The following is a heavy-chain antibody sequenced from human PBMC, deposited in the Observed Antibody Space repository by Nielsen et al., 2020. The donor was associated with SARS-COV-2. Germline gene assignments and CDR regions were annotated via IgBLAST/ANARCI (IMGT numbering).Heavy chain of an antibody. CDR2: IYSGGST. D-gene: IGHD6-19*01. J-gene: IGHJ4*02. CDR1: GFTVSSNY. V-gene: IGHV3-53*01. CDR3: ASEIAVAGLDY. Sequence: SLKISCAASGFTVSSNYMSWVRQAPGKGLEWVSVIYSGGSTYYADSVKGRFTISRDNSKNTLYLQMNSLRAEDTAVYYCASEIAVAGLDYWGQGTLVTVSS.